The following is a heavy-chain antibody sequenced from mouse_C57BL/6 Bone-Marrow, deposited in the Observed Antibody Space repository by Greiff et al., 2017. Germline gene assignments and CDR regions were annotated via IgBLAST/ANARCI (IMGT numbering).Heavy chain of an antibody. D-gene: IGHD1-1*01. CDR3: AREGVITPMY. CDR2: IYPRSGNT. J-gene: IGHJ2*01. CDR1: GYTFPSYG. Sequence: QVHVKQSGAELARPGASVKLSCKASGYTFPSYGISWVKQRTGQGLEWIGEIYPRSGNTYYNEKFKGKATLTSDKSSSTAYMELRSLTSEDSAVYFCAREGVITPMYWGQGTTLTVSS. V-gene: IGHV1-81*01.